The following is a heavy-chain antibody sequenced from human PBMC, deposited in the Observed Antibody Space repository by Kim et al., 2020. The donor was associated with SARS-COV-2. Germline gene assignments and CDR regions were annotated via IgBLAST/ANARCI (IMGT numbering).Heavy chain of an antibody. CDR3: ASRSSGSSNWFDP. Sequence: YNPSLKSRVTISVDTSKYQFSLKLSSVTAADTAVYYCASRSSGSSNWFDPWGQGTLVTVSS. V-gene: IGHV4-31*02. D-gene: IGHD3-10*01. J-gene: IGHJ5*02.